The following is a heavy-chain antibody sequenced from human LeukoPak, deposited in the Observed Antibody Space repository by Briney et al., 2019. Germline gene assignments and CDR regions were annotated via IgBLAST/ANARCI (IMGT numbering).Heavy chain of an antibody. Sequence: SETLSLTCSVSAGSISRYYWSWIRQPPGKGLEWIGYIYYSGSTYYNPSLKSRVTISIDTSKNQFSLKLSSVTAADTAVYYCASEPYGSGSFLGAFDIWGQGTMVTVSS. V-gene: IGHV4-59*08. CDR2: IYYSGST. D-gene: IGHD3-10*01. CDR3: ASEPYGSGSFLGAFDI. J-gene: IGHJ3*02. CDR1: AGSISRYY.